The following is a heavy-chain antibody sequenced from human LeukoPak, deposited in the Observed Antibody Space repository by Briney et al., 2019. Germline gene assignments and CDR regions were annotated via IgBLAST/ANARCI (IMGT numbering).Heavy chain of an antibody. CDR3: ASAPMPDCSSTSCWAFDI. Sequence: LPGGSLRLSCAASGITFSTYGMYWVRQAPGKGLEWVAVISHDGNNKYYADSVKGRFTISRDNSKNSLYLQMNSLRAEDTAVYYCASAPMPDCSSTSCWAFDIWGQGTMVTVSS. V-gene: IGHV3-30*03. D-gene: IGHD2-2*01. J-gene: IGHJ3*02. CDR2: ISHDGNNK. CDR1: GITFSTYG.